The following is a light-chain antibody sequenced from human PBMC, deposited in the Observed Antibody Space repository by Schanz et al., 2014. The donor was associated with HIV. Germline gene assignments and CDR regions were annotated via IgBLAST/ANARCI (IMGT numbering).Light chain of an antibody. V-gene: IGKV3-20*01. CDR1: QSVSSN. CDR3: QQYGDSPPVT. J-gene: IGKJ4*01. CDR2: GAS. Sequence: EIVMTQSPGTLSVSPGERATLSCRASQSVSSNLAWYQQKPGQAPRLLIYGASSRATDIPDRFSGSGSGTDFTLTISRLEPEDFAVYYCQQYGDSPPVTFGGGTNVEIK.